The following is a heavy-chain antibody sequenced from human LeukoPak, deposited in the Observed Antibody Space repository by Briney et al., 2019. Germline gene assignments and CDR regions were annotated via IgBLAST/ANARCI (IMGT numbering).Heavy chain of an antibody. J-gene: IGHJ3*02. V-gene: IGHV3-33*01. Sequence: GGSLRLSCAAFGFTFSSYGMHWVRQAPGKGLEWVAVIWYDESNKYYADSVKGRFTISRDNSKNTLYLQMNSLRAEDTAVYYCARDPCGGDCYAFDIWGQGTMVTVSS. CDR3: ARDPCGGDCYAFDI. CDR2: IWYDESNK. CDR1: GFTFSSYG. D-gene: IGHD2-21*02.